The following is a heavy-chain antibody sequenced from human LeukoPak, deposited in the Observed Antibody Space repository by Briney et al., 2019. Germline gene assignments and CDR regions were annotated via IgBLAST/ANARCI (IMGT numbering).Heavy chain of an antibody. Sequence: SETLSLTCAVSGYSIGSGYYWGWIRQPPGKGLEWIGSMDHSGSKYHNPSLESRVTISVDTSKNQFSLKLNSVTAADTAVYYCARADNIVGTTAFDYWGQGTLVTVSS. D-gene: IGHD1-26*01. V-gene: IGHV4-38-2*01. CDR1: GYSIGSGYY. CDR3: ARADNIVGTTAFDY. J-gene: IGHJ4*02. CDR2: MDHSGSK.